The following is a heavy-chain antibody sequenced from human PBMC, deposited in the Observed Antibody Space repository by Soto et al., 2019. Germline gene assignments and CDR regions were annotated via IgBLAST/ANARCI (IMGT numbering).Heavy chain of an antibody. CDR2: ISGSGGST. V-gene: IGHV3-23*01. CDR1: GFTFSSYA. Sequence: EVQLLESGGGLVQPGGSLRLSCAASGFTFSSYAMSWVRQAPGKGLEWVSAISGSGGSTYYADSVKGRFTISRDNAKNSLYLQMNSLRAEDTAVYYCARVLWWLQSNWFDPWGQGTLATVSS. J-gene: IGHJ5*02. D-gene: IGHD5-12*01. CDR3: ARVLWWLQSNWFDP.